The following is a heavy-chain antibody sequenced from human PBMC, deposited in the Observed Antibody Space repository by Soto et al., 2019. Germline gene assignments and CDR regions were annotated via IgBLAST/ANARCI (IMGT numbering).Heavy chain of an antibody. V-gene: IGHV1-58*02. CDR3: AAVGRVVVPRPGGDNWFDP. CDR1: GFTFTSSA. D-gene: IGHD2-2*01. J-gene: IGHJ5*02. CDR2: IVVGSGNT. Sequence: ASVKVSCKASGFTFTSSAMQWVRQARGQRLEWIGWIVVGSGNTNYAQKFQERVTITRDMSTSTAYMELSSLRSEDTAVYYCAAVGRVVVPRPGGDNWFDPWGQGTLVTVSS.